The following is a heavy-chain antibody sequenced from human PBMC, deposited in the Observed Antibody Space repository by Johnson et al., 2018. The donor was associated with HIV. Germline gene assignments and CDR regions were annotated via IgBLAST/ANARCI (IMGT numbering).Heavy chain of an antibody. Sequence: VPLVASGGGLVPPGGSLRLSCAASGFRFTSSDIYWVRQFTGKGLEWVSGIGSGGLTYYLDSVKGRFTISRENAKTSVYLQMNSLGAGDTAVYYCTRRNWNSGSGFDIWGQGTMVIVSS. CDR2: IGSGGLT. CDR1: GFRFTSSD. CDR3: TRRNWNSGSGFDI. D-gene: IGHD1-7*01. V-gene: IGHV3-13*01. J-gene: IGHJ3*02.